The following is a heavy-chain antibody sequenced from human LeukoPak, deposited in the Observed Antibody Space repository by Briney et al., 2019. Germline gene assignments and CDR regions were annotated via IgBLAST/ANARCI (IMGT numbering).Heavy chain of an antibody. Sequence: GGSLRLSCAASGFTFSNYAMHWVRQAPGKGLEWVSGISWNSGSIGYADSVKGRFTISRDNAKNSLYLQMNSLRAEDTALYYCAKGGIAVTWGQGTLVTVSS. CDR2: ISWNSGSI. CDR3: AKGGIAVT. CDR1: GFTFSNYA. J-gene: IGHJ5*02. V-gene: IGHV3-9*01. D-gene: IGHD6-19*01.